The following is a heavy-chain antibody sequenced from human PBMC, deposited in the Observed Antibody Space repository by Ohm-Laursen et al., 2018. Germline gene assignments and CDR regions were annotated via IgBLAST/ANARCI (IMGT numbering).Heavy chain of an antibody. CDR3: ARSDSGYDVGYYYYGMDV. D-gene: IGHD5-12*01. J-gene: IGHJ6*02. CDR1: GFTFSSYA. CDR2: ISGSGGST. V-gene: IGHV3-23*01. Sequence: SLRLSCTASGFTFSSYAMSWVRQAPGKGLEWVSAISGSGGSTYYADSVKGRFTISRDNSKNTLYLQMNSLRAEDTAVYYCARSDSGYDVGYYYYGMDVWGQGTTVTVSS.